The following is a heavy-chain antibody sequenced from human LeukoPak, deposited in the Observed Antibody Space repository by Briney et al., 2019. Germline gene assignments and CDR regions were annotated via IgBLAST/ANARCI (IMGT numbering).Heavy chain of an antibody. CDR1: GGTFSSYA. D-gene: IGHD3-3*01. J-gene: IGHJ1*01. CDR3: ATSDYDFWSGYEGQYSQH. CDR2: IIPIFGTA. Sequence: SVKVPCKASGGTFSSYAISWVRQAPGQGLEWMGGIIPIFGTANYAQKFQGRVTITTDESTSTAYMELSSPRSEDTAVYYCATSDYDFWSGYEGQYSQHWGQGTLVTVSS. V-gene: IGHV1-69*05.